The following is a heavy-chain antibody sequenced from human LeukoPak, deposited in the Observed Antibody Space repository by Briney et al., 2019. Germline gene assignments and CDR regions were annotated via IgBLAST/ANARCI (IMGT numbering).Heavy chain of an antibody. CDR1: GYTFTGYY. J-gene: IGHJ4*02. V-gene: IGHV1-2*02. CDR2: INPNSGGT. D-gene: IGHD3-16*02. CDR3: ARDPFMITFGGVIVNPDYYFDY. Sequence: SVKVSCKASGYTFTGYYMHWVRQAPGQGLEWMGWINPNSGGTNYAQKFQGRVTMTRDTSISTAYMELSRLRSDDTAVYYCARDPFMITFGGVIVNPDYYFDYWGQGTLVTVSS.